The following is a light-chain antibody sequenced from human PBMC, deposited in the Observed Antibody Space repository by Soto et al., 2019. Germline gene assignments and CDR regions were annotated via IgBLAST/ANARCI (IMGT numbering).Light chain of an antibody. CDR1: QSVNNNY. CDR3: QQYGSSYT. V-gene: IGKV3-20*01. Sequence: EIVLTQSPGTLSLSPGERATLSCRASQSVNNNYLAWYQQKPGQPPRLLIYGASSRAIGIPDRFSGGGSGTDFTLTISRLEPEDFAVYYCQQYGSSYTFGPGTKLDIK. J-gene: IGKJ3*01. CDR2: GAS.